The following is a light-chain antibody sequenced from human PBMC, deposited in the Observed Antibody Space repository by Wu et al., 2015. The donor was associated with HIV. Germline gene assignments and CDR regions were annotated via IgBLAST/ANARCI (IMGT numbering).Light chain of an antibody. CDR1: QAISSS. CDR3: QQYSAGVT. V-gene: IGKV1-8*01. Sequence: AIRITQSPSSLSASTGDRVTITCRASQAISSSLAWYQQKPGKAPRLLIYAASSLHSGVPSRFSGSGSGTDFILTISCLQSDDFATYYCQQYSAGVTFGGGTKVEIK. J-gene: IGKJ4*01. CDR2: AAS.